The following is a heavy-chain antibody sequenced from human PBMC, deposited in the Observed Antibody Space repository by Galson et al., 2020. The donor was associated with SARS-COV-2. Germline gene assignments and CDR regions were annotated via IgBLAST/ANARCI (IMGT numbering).Heavy chain of an antibody. V-gene: IGHV1-69*13. Sequence: SVKVSCKASGGTFSSYAISWVRQAPGQGLEWMGGIITIFGTANYAQKFQGRVTITADESTSTAYMELSSLRSEDTAVYYCARGVVIAIRYSGSYFPPDYWGQGTLVTVSS. CDR1: GGTFSSYA. CDR2: IITIFGTA. D-gene: IGHD1-26*01. CDR3: ARGVVIAIRYSGSYFPPDY. J-gene: IGHJ4*02.